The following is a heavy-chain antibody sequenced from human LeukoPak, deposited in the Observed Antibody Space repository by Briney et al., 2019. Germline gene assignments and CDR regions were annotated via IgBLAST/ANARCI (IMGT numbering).Heavy chain of an antibody. V-gene: IGHV3-23*01. Sequence: TGGSLRLSCAASGFTFSSSAMSWVRQAPGKGLVWVSAISNNGGYTYYADSVQGRFTISRDNSKSTLCLQMNSLRAEDTAVYYCAKSVAIYFYYGLDVWGQGTTVTVSS. CDR1: GFTFSSSA. J-gene: IGHJ6*02. CDR3: AKSVAIYFYYGLDV. CDR2: ISNNGGYT. D-gene: IGHD3-3*01.